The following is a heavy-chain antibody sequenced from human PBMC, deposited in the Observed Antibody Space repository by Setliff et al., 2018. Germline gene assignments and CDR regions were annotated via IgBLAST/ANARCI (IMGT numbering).Heavy chain of an antibody. CDR1: GYTFTNYD. J-gene: IGHJ4*02. V-gene: IGHV1-8*02. CDR2: INPNSGNT. D-gene: IGHD3-3*01. Sequence: ASVKVSCKASGYTFTNYDINWVRQATGQGLEWMGWINPNSGNTGYAQNFQGRVAMTRNTSISTAYMELSSLRFEDTAVYYCARGPRHNFWSGYYLVAVNYWGQGTLVTVSS. CDR3: ARGPRHNFWSGYYLVAVNY.